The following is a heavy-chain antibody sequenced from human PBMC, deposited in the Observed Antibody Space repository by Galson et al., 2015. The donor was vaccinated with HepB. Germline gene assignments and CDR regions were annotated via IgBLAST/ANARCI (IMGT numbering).Heavy chain of an antibody. J-gene: IGHJ4*02. Sequence: SETLSLTCTVSGGSISSSSYYWGWIRQPPGKGLEWIGSIYYSGSTYYNPSLKSRVTISVDTSKDQFSLKLSSVTAADTAVYYCARGIVAAAENFDYWGQGTLVTVSS. CDR3: ARGIVAAAENFDY. D-gene: IGHD6-13*01. CDR1: GGSISSSSYY. CDR2: IYYSGST. V-gene: IGHV4-39*01.